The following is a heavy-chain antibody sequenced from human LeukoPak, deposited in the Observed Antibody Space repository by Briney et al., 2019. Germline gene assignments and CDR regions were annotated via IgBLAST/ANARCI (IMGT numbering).Heavy chain of an antibody. J-gene: IGHJ4*02. D-gene: IGHD5-12*01. CDR3: ARENIYSGYDSYFDY. CDR1: GYTFTSYA. CDR2: ISAYNGNT. V-gene: IGHV1-18*01. Sequence: ASVKVSCRASGYTFTSYAMAWVRQAPGQGLEGMGWISAYNGNTNYAQKLQGRVTMTTDTSTSTAYMELRSLRSDDTAVYYCARENIYSGYDSYFDYWGQGTLVTVSS.